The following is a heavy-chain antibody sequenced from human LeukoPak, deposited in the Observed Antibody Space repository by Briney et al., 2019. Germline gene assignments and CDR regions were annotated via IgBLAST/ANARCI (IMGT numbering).Heavy chain of an antibody. CDR3: ASVTTVPPRGAFDF. CDR1: GFTFSSYN. V-gene: IGHV3-48*04. Sequence: PGGSLRLSCAASGFTFSSYNMNWVRQAPGKGLEWVSYISSGSSAIYYADSVKGRFTISRDNAKNSLYLQMNSLRAGDTAVYYCASVTTVPPRGAFDFWGQGTMVTVSS. J-gene: IGHJ3*01. CDR2: ISSGSSAI. D-gene: IGHD4-17*01.